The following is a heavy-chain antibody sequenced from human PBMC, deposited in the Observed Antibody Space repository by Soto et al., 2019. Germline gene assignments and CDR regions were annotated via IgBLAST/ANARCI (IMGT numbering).Heavy chain of an antibody. D-gene: IGHD2-2*02. CDR2: IIPIFNST. V-gene: IGHV1-69*06. CDR1: GSRFSNYV. Sequence: QVQLVQSGAEVKTPGSSLKVSCKVSGSRFSNYVISWVRQAPGHGLEWLGRIIPIFNSTKYAQSFQGSVTITADISTSTASLELSSLRSDDTGVYYCAREGRGKKAGYNGLVSLGYWGQGTLVTVSS. CDR3: AREGRGKKAGYNGLVSLGY. J-gene: IGHJ4*02.